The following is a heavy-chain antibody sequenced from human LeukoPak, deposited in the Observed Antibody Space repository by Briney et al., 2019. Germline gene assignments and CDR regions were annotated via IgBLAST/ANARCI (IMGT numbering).Heavy chain of an antibody. Sequence: ASVKVSCKASGYTFTIYGISWVRQAPGQGLEWMGWISAYNGNTNYAQKLQGRVTMTTDTSTSTAYMELRSLRSDDTAVYYCARVYGSYYEGNWFDPWGQGTLVTVSS. CDR3: ARVYGSYYEGNWFDP. CDR1: GYTFTIYG. D-gene: IGHD1-26*01. CDR2: ISAYNGNT. J-gene: IGHJ5*02. V-gene: IGHV1-18*01.